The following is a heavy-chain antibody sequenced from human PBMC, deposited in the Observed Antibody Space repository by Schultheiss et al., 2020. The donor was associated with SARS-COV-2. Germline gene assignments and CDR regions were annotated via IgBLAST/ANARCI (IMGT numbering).Heavy chain of an antibody. CDR2: IYYSGST. D-gene: IGHD2-2*01. V-gene: IGHV4-39*02. CDR1: GGSISSSSHY. CDR3: ARRGDRCSSTSCFMGYFDY. J-gene: IGHJ4*02. Sequence: SETLSLTCTVSGGSISSSSHYWGWIRQPPGKGLEWIGYIYYSGSTYYNPSLKSRVTISVDRSNSLFSLKLSSVTAADTAVYYCARRGDRCSSTSCFMGYFDYWGQGTLVTVSS.